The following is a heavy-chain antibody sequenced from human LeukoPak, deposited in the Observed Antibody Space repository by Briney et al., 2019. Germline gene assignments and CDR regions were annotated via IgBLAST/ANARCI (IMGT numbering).Heavy chain of an antibody. J-gene: IGHJ4*02. Sequence: SETLSLTCPVNGGSFSGYYWSWIRQPPGKGLEWIGEINHSGSTNYNPSLKSRGTISVDTSKNKFSLKLSSVTAADTAVYYCEREYSSSSKFDYWGQGTLVTVSS. CDR2: INHSGST. D-gene: IGHD6-6*01. CDR1: GGSFSGYY. CDR3: EREYSSSSKFDY. V-gene: IGHV4-34*01.